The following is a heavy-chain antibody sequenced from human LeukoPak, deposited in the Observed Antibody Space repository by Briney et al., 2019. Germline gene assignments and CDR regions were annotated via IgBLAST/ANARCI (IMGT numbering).Heavy chain of an antibody. CDR3: ARVYYYDSSGYYYFDY. CDR2: VYYSGDT. J-gene: IGHJ4*02. D-gene: IGHD3-22*01. CDR1: GDSISGVY. Sequence: PSETLSLTCTVSGDSISGVYWSWIRQPPGKGLEWIGYVYYSGDTNYNPSLKSRVTISVDTSKNQFSLKLSSVTAADTAVYYCARVYYYDSSGYYYFDYWGQGTLVTVSS. V-gene: IGHV4-59*01.